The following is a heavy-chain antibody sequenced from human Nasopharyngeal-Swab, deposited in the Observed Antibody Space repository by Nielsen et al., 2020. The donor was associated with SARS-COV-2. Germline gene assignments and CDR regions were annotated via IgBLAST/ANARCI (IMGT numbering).Heavy chain of an antibody. V-gene: IGHV4-34*01. CDR3: ARGDFRQIAASYYFDY. CDR2: INHSGST. CDR1: GGSFSGYY. D-gene: IGHD6-6*01. Sequence: GSLRPSCAVYGGSFSGYYWSWIRQPPGKGLEWIGEINHSGSTNYNPSLKSRVTISVDTSKNQFSLKLSSVTAADTAVYYCARGDFRQIAASYYFDYWGQGTLVTVSS. J-gene: IGHJ4*02.